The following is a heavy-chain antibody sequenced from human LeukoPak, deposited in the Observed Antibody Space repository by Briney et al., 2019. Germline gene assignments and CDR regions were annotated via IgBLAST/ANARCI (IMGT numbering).Heavy chain of an antibody. J-gene: IGHJ6*03. V-gene: IGHV1-46*01. D-gene: IGHD4-17*01. Sequence: ASVKVSCKAFGYTFTSNYMHWVRQAPGQGPEWMGVISPSGGSTTYAQKFQGRVTITADKSTSTAYMELSSLRSEDTAVYYCARARYGDRFYYYYYYMDVWGKGTTVTVSS. CDR3: ARARYGDRFYYYYYYMDV. CDR2: ISPSGGST. CDR1: GYTFTSNY.